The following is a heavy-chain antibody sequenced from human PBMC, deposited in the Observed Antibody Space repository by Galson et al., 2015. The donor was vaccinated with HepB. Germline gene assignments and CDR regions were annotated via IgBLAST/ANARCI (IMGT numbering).Heavy chain of an antibody. V-gene: IGHV3-23*01. Sequence: SLRLSCAASGFTFSTYVMTWVRQVPGKGLEWVSAISGSGTSTYYADSVKGRFTISRDNSKNTLYVQMNSLGDEDTAVYYCAKGLGASKFDAFDICGQGTMVTVSS. J-gene: IGHJ3*02. D-gene: IGHD1-26*01. CDR1: GFTFSTYV. CDR2: ISGSGTST. CDR3: AKGLGASKFDAFDI.